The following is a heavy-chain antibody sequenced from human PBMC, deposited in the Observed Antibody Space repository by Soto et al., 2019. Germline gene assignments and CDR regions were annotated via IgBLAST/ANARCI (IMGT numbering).Heavy chain of an antibody. CDR2: ISGSGGTT. V-gene: IGHV3-23*01. CDR3: AKDRRSWYYFDY. CDR1: GFTFSSYA. J-gene: IGHJ4*02. D-gene: IGHD6-13*01. Sequence: GGSLRLSCVASGFTFSSYALNWVRQAPGRGLEWVSAISGSGGTTYYADSVKGRFTISRDNSKNTLFLQMNSLRAEDAAIYYCAKDRRSWYYFDYWGQGTLVTVSS.